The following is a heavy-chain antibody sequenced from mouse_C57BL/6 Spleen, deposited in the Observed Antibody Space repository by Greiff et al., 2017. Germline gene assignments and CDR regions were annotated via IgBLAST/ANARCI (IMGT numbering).Heavy chain of an antibody. Sequence: EVKLQESGGDLVKPGGSLKLSCAASGFTFSSYGMSWVRQTPDKRLEWVATISSGGSYTYYPDSVKGRFTISRDNAKNTLYLQMSSLKSEDTAMYYCARRGTTVVAYYAMDYWGQGTSVTVSS. CDR1: GFTFSSYG. V-gene: IGHV5-6*02. CDR2: ISSGGSYT. D-gene: IGHD1-1*01. CDR3: ARRGTTVVAYYAMDY. J-gene: IGHJ4*01.